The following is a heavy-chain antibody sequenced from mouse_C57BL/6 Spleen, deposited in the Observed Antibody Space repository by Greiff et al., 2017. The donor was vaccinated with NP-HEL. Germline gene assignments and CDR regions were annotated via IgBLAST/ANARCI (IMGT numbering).Heavy chain of an antibody. D-gene: IGHD1-1*01. CDR2: ISDGGSYT. Sequence: EVKLVESGGGLVKPGGSLKLSCAASGFTFSSYAMSWVRQTPEKRLEWVATISDGGSYTYYPDNVKGRFTISRDNAKNNLYLQMSHLKSEDTAMYYCARDPYYYGSSYLYWYFDVWGTGTTVTVSS. CDR1: GFTFSSYA. CDR3: ARDPYYYGSSYLYWYFDV. V-gene: IGHV5-4*01. J-gene: IGHJ1*03.